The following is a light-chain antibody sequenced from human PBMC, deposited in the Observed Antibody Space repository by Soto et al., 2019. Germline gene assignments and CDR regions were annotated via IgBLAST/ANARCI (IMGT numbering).Light chain of an antibody. CDR3: YSTDISGNHGV. CDR2: EDS. J-gene: IGLJ3*02. V-gene: IGLV3-10*01. Sequence: SYALTQPPSVSGSPGQAARITCSGDALSKKYAYWYQQKSGQAPVLVIYEDSKRPSGIPERFSGSSSGTMATLTITGAQVEDEADYYCYSTDISGNHGVFGGGTKLTVL. CDR1: ALSKKY.